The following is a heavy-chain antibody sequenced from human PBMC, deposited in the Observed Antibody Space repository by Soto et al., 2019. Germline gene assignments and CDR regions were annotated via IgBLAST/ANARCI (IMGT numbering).Heavy chain of an antibody. J-gene: IGHJ6*02. D-gene: IGHD3-22*01. CDR3: ARAPFSDCYDSSSYYYGMDV. CDR1: GYTFTGYY. V-gene: IGHV1-2*02. CDR2: INPNSGGT. Sequence: ASVKVSCKASGYTFTGYYMHWVRQAPGQGLEWMGWINPNSGGTNYAQKFQGRVTMTRDTSISTAYMELSRLRSDDTAVYYCARAPFSDCYDSSSYYYGMDVWGQGTTVTVSS.